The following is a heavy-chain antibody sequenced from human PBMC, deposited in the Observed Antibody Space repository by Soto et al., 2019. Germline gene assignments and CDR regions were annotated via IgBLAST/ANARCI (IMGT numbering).Heavy chain of an antibody. CDR2: IYHSGST. CDR1: GGSISSSNW. J-gene: IGHJ5*02. V-gene: IGHV4-4*02. Sequence: QVQLQESGPGLVKPSGTLSLTCAVSGGSISSSNWWSWVRQPPGKGLEWIGEIYHSGSTNYNPSPKTRVTISVDKSKNQFSLKLGSVPAADPAVYYCARGVTGRYSGYDVDGTSGFDPWGQGNLLTVSS. D-gene: IGHD5-12*01. CDR3: ARGVTGRYSGYDVDGTSGFDP.